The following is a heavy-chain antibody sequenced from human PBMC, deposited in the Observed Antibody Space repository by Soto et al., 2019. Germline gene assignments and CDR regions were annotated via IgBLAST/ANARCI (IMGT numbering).Heavy chain of an antibody. V-gene: IGHV1-8*01. CDR1: GYTFTSYD. CDR2: MNPNSGNT. Sequence: QVQLVQSGAEVKKPGASVKVSCKASGYTFTSYDINWVRQATGQGLEWMGWMNPNSGNTGYAQKFQGRVTMTRNTXXSTXXXXLXXLXXXXXXXXXXXXERNWNGLDYWGQGTLVTVSS. CDR3: XXERNWNGLDY. J-gene: IGHJ4*02. D-gene: IGHD1-1*01.